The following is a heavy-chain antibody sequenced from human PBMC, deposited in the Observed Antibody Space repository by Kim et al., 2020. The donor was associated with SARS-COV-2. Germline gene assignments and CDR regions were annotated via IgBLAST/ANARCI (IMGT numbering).Heavy chain of an antibody. V-gene: IGHV3-7*01. CDR3: ARGVRWYCTNGVCYTEGSYCYYYGMDV. D-gene: IGHD2-8*01. J-gene: IGHJ6*02. CDR1: GFTFSSYW. Sequence: GGSLRLSCAASGFTFSSYWMSWVRQAPGKGLEWVANIKQDGSEKYYVDSVKGRFTISRDNAKNSLYLQMNSLRAEDTAVYYCARGVRWYCTNGVCYTEGSYCYYYGMDVWGQGTTVTVSS. CDR2: IKQDGSEK.